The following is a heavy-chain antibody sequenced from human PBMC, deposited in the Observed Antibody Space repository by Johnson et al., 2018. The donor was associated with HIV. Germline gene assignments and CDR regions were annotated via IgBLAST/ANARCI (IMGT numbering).Heavy chain of an antibody. V-gene: IGHV3-11*04. J-gene: IGHJ3*02. CDR3: AKEAYSSDAFDI. CDR2: ISSSGSTI. CDR1: GFTFSDYY. Sequence: QVLLVESGGGLVQPGGSLRLSCAASGFTFSDYYMSWIRQAPGKGLEWVSYISSSGSTIYYADSVKGRFTISRDNAKNSLYLQMNSLRAEDTAVYYCAKEAYSSDAFDIWGQGTMVTVSS. D-gene: IGHD2-21*01.